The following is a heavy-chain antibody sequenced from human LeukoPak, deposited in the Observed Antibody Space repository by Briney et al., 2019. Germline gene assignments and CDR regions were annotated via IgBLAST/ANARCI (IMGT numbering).Heavy chain of an antibody. CDR3: ASAGGYSSSWYSFDY. Sequence: GGSLRLSCAASGITFSTYGMHWVRQAPGKGLEWVSVIYSGGSTYYADSVKGRFTISRDNSKNTLYLQMNSLRAEDTAAYYCASAGGYSSSWYSFDYWGQGTLVTVSS. V-gene: IGHV3-66*01. D-gene: IGHD6-13*01. CDR1: GITFSTYG. CDR2: IYSGGST. J-gene: IGHJ4*02.